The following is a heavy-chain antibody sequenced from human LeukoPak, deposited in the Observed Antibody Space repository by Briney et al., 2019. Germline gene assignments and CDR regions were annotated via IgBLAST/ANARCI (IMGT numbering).Heavy chain of an antibody. J-gene: IGHJ5*02. CDR1: GGSISSYY. Sequence: SETLSLTCTVSGGSISSYYWSWIRHPPGQGLEWIGNIYHSGSTNYNPSLKSRVTISADKSKDQFSLNLISVTAADTAVYYCARYNWNFGLDPWGQGTLVTVSS. CDR2: IYHSGST. CDR3: ARYNWNFGLDP. V-gene: IGHV4-59*01. D-gene: IGHD1-7*01.